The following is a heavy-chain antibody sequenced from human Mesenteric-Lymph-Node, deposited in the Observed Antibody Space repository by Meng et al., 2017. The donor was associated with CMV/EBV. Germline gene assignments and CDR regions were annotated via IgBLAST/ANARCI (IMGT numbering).Heavy chain of an antibody. Sequence: ASVKVSCKASGYTFTSYDINWVRQATGQGLEWMGWMNPNSGNTGYAQKLQGRVTMTRNTSISTAYMELSSLRSEDTAVYYCAKEFGYIPAFDYWGQGTLVTVSS. CDR2: MNPNSGNT. D-gene: IGHD5-18*01. V-gene: IGHV1-8*01. CDR3: AKEFGYIPAFDY. J-gene: IGHJ4*02. CDR1: GYTFTSYD.